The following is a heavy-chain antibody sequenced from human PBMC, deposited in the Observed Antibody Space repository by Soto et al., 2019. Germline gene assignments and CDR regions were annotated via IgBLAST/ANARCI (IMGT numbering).Heavy chain of an antibody. Sequence: SLRLSSAAPGFTYSCYWMTWFRQAPGKGLEWVANIKQDGSEKEYVDSVKGRYTISRDNAKSSLYLQMNSLRVEDTAVYYCASGSGWLVDSWGQGTLVTVS. J-gene: IGHJ4*02. D-gene: IGHD6-19*01. CDR1: GFTYSCYW. V-gene: IGHV3-7*02. CDR2: IKQDGSEK. CDR3: ASGSGWLVDS.